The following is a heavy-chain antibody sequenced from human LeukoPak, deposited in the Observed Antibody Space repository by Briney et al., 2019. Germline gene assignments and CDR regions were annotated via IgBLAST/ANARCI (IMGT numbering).Heavy chain of an antibody. CDR1: GFTVSTNY. V-gene: IGHV3-53*01. CDR3: ARGGGAYCGDDCRRTFDY. J-gene: IGHJ4*02. Sequence: PGGSLRLSCVVSGFTVSTNYMSWVRQAPGKGLEWVPVFYSGGNTYYADSVKGRFTISRDTSKNTLYLQMDSLRAEDTAVYYCARGGGAYCGDDCRRTFDYWGQGTLVTVSS. D-gene: IGHD2-21*02. CDR2: FYSGGNT.